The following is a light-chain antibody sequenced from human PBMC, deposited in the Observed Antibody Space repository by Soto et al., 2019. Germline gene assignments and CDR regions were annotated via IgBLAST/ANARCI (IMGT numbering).Light chain of an antibody. CDR1: QSVTNDY. CDR2: GAS. J-gene: IGKJ5*01. V-gene: IGKV3-20*01. CDR3: QQYGASPIT. Sequence: EVVLTQSPGTLSLSPGERATLSCRASQSVTNDYLAWYQHKPGQAPRLLIYGASSGATDIPDRFSGSGSGXXXXXXXXRLEPEDFAVYYCQQYGASPITFGPGTRLEIK.